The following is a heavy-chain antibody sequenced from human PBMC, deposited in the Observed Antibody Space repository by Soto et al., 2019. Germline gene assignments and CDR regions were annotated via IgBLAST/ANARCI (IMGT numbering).Heavy chain of an antibody. Sequence: QVQLVESGGGVVQPGRSLRLSCAASGFTFSSYAMHWVRQAPGKGLEWVAVISYDGSNKYYADSVKGRFTIPRDNSKNTLYLQMNSLRAEDTAVYYCARDPGDYWGQGTLVTVSS. CDR2: ISYDGSNK. CDR3: ARDPGDY. V-gene: IGHV3-30-3*01. CDR1: GFTFSSYA. J-gene: IGHJ4*02.